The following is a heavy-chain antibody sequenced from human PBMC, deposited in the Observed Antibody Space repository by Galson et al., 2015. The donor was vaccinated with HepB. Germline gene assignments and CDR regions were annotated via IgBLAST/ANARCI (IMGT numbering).Heavy chain of an antibody. CDR1: GYSFTSYW. CDR2: IDPSDSYT. V-gene: IGHV5-10-1*01. J-gene: IGHJ4*02. CDR3: ASNMGTYSSGWYGAGY. Sequence: QSGAEVKKPGESLRISCRGSGYSFTSYWISWVRQMPGKGLEWMGRIDPSDSYTNYSPSFQGHVTISADKSISTAYLQWSSLKASDTAMYYCASNMGTYSSGWYGAGYWGQGTLVTVSS. D-gene: IGHD6-19*01.